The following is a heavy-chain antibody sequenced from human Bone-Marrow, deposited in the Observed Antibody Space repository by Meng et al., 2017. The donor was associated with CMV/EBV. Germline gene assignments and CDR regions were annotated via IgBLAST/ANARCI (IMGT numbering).Heavy chain of an antibody. D-gene: IGHD2-2*01. CDR1: GFTFSDHY. V-gene: IGHV3-11*01. J-gene: IGHJ6*02. Sequence: GESLKISCAAPGFTFSDHYMSWIRQAPGKGLEWLSYISGSGSTIYYADSVKGRFTISRDNAKNSLSLQMNSLRAEDTAVYYCARRESYQQGYGMDVWGQGTTVTVSS. CDR2: ISGSGSTI. CDR3: ARRESYQQGYGMDV.